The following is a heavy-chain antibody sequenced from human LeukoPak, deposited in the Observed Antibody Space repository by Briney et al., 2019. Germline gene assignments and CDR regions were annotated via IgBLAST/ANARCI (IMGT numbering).Heavy chain of an antibody. CDR1: GFTFSSYA. V-gene: IGHV3-30*04. CDR3: ASITFDY. Sequence: PGGSLRLSCAASGFTFSSYAMHWVRQAPGKGLEWVAVISYDGSNKYYADSVKGRFTISRDNSKNTLYLQMNSLRAEDTAVYYCASITFDYWGQGTLVTVSS. CDR2: ISYDGSNK. J-gene: IGHJ4*02. D-gene: IGHD3-10*01.